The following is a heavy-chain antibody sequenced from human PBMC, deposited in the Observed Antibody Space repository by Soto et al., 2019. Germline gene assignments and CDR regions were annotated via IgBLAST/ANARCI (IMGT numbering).Heavy chain of an antibody. CDR1: GYTFINYG. CDR2: INTYNRNT. V-gene: IGHV1-18*01. J-gene: IGHJ5*02. CDR3: TRDPVGPAGFGP. Sequence: QVQLVQSGAEVKKPGASVKVSCKASGYTFINYGISWVRQAPGQGLEGMGWINTYNRNTNYAKKFQGRVTMTTDTSTRTAYMVLRSLKSDDTTADHCTRDPVGPAGFGPWGQATLVTVSS. D-gene: IGHD1-26*01.